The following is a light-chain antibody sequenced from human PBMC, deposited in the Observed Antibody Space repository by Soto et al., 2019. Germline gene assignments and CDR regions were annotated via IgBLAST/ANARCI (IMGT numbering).Light chain of an antibody. CDR3: ASWDDSLDGWV. Sequence: QAVRTQPPSASGTPGQRVTISCSGSISNIGKNAVSWYQHLPGTAPKLLIYSNNQRPSGVPDRFSGSKSGTSASLAISGLQSEVEADYYCASWDDSLDGWVFGGGTKVTVL. V-gene: IGLV1-44*01. J-gene: IGLJ3*02. CDR2: SNN. CDR1: ISNIGKNA.